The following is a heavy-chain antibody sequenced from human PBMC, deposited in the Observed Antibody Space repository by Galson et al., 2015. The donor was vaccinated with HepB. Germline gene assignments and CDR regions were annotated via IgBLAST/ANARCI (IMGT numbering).Heavy chain of an antibody. Sequence: SVKVSCKASGSAFTSYDINWVRQATGQGLEWMGWMNPNSGNTGYAQKFQGRVTMTRNTSISTAYMELSSLRSEDTAVFYCAPTGGYCSSTSCPIRWGWGQGTLVTVSS. CDR3: APTGGYCSSTSCPIRWG. D-gene: IGHD2-2*01. CDR2: MNPNSGNT. V-gene: IGHV1-8*01. CDR1: GSAFTSYD. J-gene: IGHJ4*02.